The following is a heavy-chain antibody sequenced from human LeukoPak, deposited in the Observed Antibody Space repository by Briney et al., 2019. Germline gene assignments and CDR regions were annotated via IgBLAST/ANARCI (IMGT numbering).Heavy chain of an antibody. D-gene: IGHD6-19*01. J-gene: IGHJ4*02. V-gene: IGHV4-39*01. Sequence: SETLSLTCTVSGGSISSSSYYWGWIRQPPGKGLEWIGSIYYSGSTYYNPSLKSRVTISVDTSKNQSSLKLSSVTAADTAVYYCARRESSGWFLDYWGQGTLVTVSS. CDR1: GGSISSSSYY. CDR3: ARRESSGWFLDY. CDR2: IYYSGST.